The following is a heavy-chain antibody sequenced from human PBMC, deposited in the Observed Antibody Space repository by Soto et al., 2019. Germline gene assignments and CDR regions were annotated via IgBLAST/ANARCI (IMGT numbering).Heavy chain of an antibody. CDR3: ARDFSMVIVAPGY. J-gene: IGHJ4*02. CDR1: GFTFSSFS. Sequence: GGSLRLSCAASGFTFSSFSMNWVRQAPGKGLEWVSYISSSSSTIYYADSVKGRFTISRDNSKNTVYMQMNSLRAEDTAVYYCARDFSMVIVAPGYWGQGTLVTVSS. V-gene: IGHV3-48*01. D-gene: IGHD5-12*01. CDR2: ISSSSSTI.